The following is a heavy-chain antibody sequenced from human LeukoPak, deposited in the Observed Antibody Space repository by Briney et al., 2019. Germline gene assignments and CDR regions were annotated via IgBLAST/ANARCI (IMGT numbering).Heavy chain of an antibody. D-gene: IGHD3-3*01. CDR2: IYTSGST. V-gene: IGHV4-4*07. CDR3: ARDNNGLYFGVRGFDI. J-gene: IGHJ3*02. CDR1: GGSMSTHY. Sequence: SETLSLTCSVSGGSMSTHYWNWIRQPAGKGLEWIGRIYTSGSTNHNPSLKSRVIMSLDTSKSQFSLSLGSVTAADTAVYYCARDNNGLYFGVRGFDIWGQGKMVIVSS.